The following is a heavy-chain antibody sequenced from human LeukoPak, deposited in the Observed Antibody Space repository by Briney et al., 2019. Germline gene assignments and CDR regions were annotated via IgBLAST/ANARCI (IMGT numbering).Heavy chain of an antibody. J-gene: IGHJ4*02. CDR1: GYAFTGYY. V-gene: IGHV1-18*04. CDR2: ISAYNGNT. Sequence: GASVKVSCKASGYAFTGYYMHWVRQAPGQGLEWMGWISAYNGNTNYAQKLQGRVTMTTDTSTSTAYMELRSLRSDDTAVYYCARDALGYCSGGSCPPDYWGQGTLVTVSS. D-gene: IGHD2-15*01. CDR3: ARDALGYCSGGSCPPDY.